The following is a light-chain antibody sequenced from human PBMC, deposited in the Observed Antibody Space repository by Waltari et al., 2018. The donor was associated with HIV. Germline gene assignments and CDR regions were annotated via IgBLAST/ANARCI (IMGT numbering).Light chain of an antibody. J-gene: IGLJ2*01. CDR1: ALSSQN. Sequence: SYEFTQPPPLSVSAGQTARIASPGHALSSQNVYWYQQKSGQAPILVIYKGTERSSGIPERFSGATSGTTVTLTISGVQAEDEADYYCQSGDSTITPVVFGGGTKLTVL. V-gene: IGLV3-25*03. CDR2: KGT. CDR3: QSGDSTITPVV.